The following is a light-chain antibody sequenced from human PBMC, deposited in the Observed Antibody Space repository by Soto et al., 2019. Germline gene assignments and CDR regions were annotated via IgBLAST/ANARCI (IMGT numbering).Light chain of an antibody. V-gene: IGKV3-20*01. J-gene: IGKJ4*01. CDR1: QSLSTSY. Sequence: IMLTQSPCTVSLSPGERATLSCSASQSLSTSYLAWYQQKPGQAPRLLTYGTSSRASGIPDRFSGSGSGTDFTLTISRLEPEDFAVYYCQNYGSSSLTFGGGTKVDI. CDR2: GTS. CDR3: QNYGSSSLT.